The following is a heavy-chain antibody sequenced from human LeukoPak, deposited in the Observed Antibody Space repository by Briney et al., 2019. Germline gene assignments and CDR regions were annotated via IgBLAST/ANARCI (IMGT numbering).Heavy chain of an antibody. J-gene: IGHJ4*02. Sequence: KPSDTLSLTCTVSGGSITSYYWSWIRQPPGKGLKWIGNIYQSGRTKYNPSLKSRATISEDTSKNQFSLKMSSVTAADTAVYYCARADYDILTGYYSNFDYWGQGTLVTVSS. V-gene: IGHV4-59*01. D-gene: IGHD3-9*01. CDR2: IYQSGRT. CDR1: GGSITSYY. CDR3: ARADYDILTGYYSNFDY.